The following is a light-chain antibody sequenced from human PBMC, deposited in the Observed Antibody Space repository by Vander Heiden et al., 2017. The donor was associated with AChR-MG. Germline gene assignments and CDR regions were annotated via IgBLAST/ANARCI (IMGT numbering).Light chain of an antibody. CDR1: SSKMWGGYG. V-gene: IGLV1-40*01. Sequence: QSVLTQPHSASGSPGKGVTISWNGSSSKMWGGYGVHWYQPVPGTTPNLLIYGNSNRPSGVPDGFSGSKSGTSGSLAITGLQAEDDADYYCQSYDSSLSGSVFGGGTKLTVL. CDR3: QSYDSSLSGSV. CDR2: GNS. J-gene: IGLJ2*01.